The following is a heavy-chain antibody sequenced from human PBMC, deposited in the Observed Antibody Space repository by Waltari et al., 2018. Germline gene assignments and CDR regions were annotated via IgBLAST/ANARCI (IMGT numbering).Heavy chain of an antibody. CDR3: LKKNDEVYDRNGLVYGAFDV. D-gene: IGHD3-22*01. Sequence: EVQLVESGGGLVHPGRSLRLSCAASGFTFDDYAMHWVRQAPGKGLEWVACINWNSDSIGYGDSVKGRFTISRDNARNSLYLQMNSLTTEDTAVYYCLKKNDEVYDRNGLVYGAFDVWGQGTMVTVST. CDR2: INWNSDSI. V-gene: IGHV3-9*01. J-gene: IGHJ3*01. CDR1: GFTFDDYA.